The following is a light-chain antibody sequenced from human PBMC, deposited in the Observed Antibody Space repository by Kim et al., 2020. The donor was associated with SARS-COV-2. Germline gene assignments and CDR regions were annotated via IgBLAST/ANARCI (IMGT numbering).Light chain of an antibody. CDR3: YQYNNWPRT. J-gene: IGKJ1*01. CDR1: QGISTK. Sequence: ETVMTQSPATLSVSPGERVILSCRASQGISTKLAWYQTKPGRGPRLLVFGASTRAAGIPARFSGSVSGTEFTLTISSVQSEDCAVYYCYQYNNWPRTFARGTKVDIK. V-gene: IGKV3-15*01. CDR2: GAS.